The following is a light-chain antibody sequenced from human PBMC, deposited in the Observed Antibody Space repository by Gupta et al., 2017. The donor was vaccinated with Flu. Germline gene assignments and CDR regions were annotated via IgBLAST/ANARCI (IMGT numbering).Light chain of an antibody. Sequence: TVRSTCQGDSVKYGNESWFQQKQGQAPIRLIDNRQKRHAGITDRVGGSRAGDTATVTVAGAQAEEEAGHYCNYRDRTGRHTVWVFGGGTTLTVL. J-gene: IGLJ3*02. CDR1: SVKYGN. CDR2: NRQ. CDR3: NYRDRTGRHTVWV. V-gene: IGLV3-19*01.